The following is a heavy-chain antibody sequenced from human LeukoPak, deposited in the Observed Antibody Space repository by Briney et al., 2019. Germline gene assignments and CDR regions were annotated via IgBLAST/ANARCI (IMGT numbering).Heavy chain of an antibody. J-gene: IGHJ2*01. V-gene: IGHV3-23*01. CDR1: GFTFSSYA. CDR3: AKDPGNNNWSYWYFDI. D-gene: IGHD1-1*01. Sequence: PGGSLRLSCAASGFTFSSYAMTWVRQAPGKGLEWVSSISGSGGSTYYADSVKGRFTISRHNSKNTLYLQMNSLRAEDTAVYYCAKDPGNNNWSYWYFDIWGRGTLVSVSS. CDR2: ISGSGGST.